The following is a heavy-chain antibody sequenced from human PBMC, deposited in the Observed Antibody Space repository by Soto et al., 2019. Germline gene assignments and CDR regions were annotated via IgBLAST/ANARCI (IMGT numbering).Heavy chain of an antibody. CDR2: IYYSGST. CDR1: GGSISSRSYY. D-gene: IGHD6-6*01. V-gene: IGHV4-39*01. Sequence: SETLSLTCTVSGGSISSRSYYWGWIRQPPGKGLEWIGSIYYSGSTYYNPSLKSRVTISVDTSKNQFSLKLSSVTAADTAVYYCARLDRIAARLLDYWGQGTLVTVSS. J-gene: IGHJ4*02. CDR3: ARLDRIAARLLDY.